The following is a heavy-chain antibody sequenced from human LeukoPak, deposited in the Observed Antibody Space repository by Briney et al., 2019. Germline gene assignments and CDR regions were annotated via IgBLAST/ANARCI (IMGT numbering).Heavy chain of an antibody. CDR2: ISWNSGSI. CDR1: GFTFNDYA. J-gene: IGHJ3*02. V-gene: IGHV3-9*01. CDR3: AKTISRLRDAFDI. Sequence: GRSLRLSCAASGFTFNDYAMHWVRQAPGKGLEWVSGISWNSGSIGYADSVKGRFTISRDNAKNSLYLQMNSLRAEDTALYYCAKTISRLRDAFDIWGQGTMVTVSS.